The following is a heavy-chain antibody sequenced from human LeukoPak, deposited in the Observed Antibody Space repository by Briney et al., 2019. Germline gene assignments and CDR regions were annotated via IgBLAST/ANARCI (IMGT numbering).Heavy chain of an antibody. CDR1: GGSISSHY. CDR3: AGSECSTPQFQH. V-gene: IGHV4-59*11. Sequence: SETLSLTCTVSGGSISSHYWSWIRQPPGQGLEWIGDIYYSGSTNYNPSLKSRVTISVETAKNQFSLKVSSVPAAETAAYYCAGSECSTPQFQHWGQGTLVTVSS. D-gene: IGHD6-13*01. CDR2: IYYSGST. J-gene: IGHJ1*01.